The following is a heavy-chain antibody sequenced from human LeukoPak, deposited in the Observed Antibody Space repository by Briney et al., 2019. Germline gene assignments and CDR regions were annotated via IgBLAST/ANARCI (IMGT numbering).Heavy chain of an antibody. CDR1: GGSISSYY. V-gene: IGHV4-59*08. D-gene: IGHD3-10*01. Sequence: SETLSLTCTVSGGSISSYYWSWIRQPPGKGLEWIGYIYYSGSTNYNPSLKSRVTISVDTSKNQFSLKLSSVTAADTAVYYCARHGAPEYGMDVWGQGTTVTVSS. CDR3: ARHGAPEYGMDV. CDR2: IYYSGST. J-gene: IGHJ6*02.